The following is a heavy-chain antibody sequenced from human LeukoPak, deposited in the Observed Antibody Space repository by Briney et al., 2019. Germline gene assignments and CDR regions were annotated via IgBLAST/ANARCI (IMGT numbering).Heavy chain of an antibody. D-gene: IGHD3-9*01. CDR1: GGSISSGGYY. V-gene: IGHV4-30-2*01. J-gene: IGHJ5*02. CDR2: IYHSGST. CDR3: ARGDDIYWFDA. Sequence: PSETLSLTCTVSGGSISSGGYYWSWIRQPPGKGLEWIGYIYHSGSTYYNPSLKSRVTISVDRSKNQFSLKLSSVTAADTAVYYCARGDDIYWFDAWGQGTLVTVSS.